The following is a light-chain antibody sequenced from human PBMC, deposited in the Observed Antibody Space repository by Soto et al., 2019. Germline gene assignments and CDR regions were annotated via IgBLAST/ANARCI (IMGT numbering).Light chain of an antibody. CDR1: QSISSY. CDR3: QQSYSTPRA. Sequence: DIQMTQSPSSLSASVGDRVTITCRASQSISSYLNWYQQKPGKAPKLLIYAASSLQSGVPSRFSGSGSGTDFTLTISSLQPEDFATYYCQQSYSTPRASGQRTRPEI. J-gene: IGKJ5*01. V-gene: IGKV1-39*01. CDR2: AAS.